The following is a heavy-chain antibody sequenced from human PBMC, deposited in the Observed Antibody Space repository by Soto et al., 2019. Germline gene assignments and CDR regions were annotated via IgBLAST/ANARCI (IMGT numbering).Heavy chain of an antibody. CDR1: VFTFSSYG. V-gene: IGHV3-33*08. CDR3: ARDKDYYGMAV. J-gene: IGHJ6*02. CDR2: IWYDGSNK. Sequence: GGSLRLSCAASVFTFSSYGMHLVRQAPGKGLECVAVIWYDGSNKHYADSVKGRFTISRDNSKNTLYLQMNSLRAEDTAVDYCARDKDYYGMAVWGQGTTVTVSS.